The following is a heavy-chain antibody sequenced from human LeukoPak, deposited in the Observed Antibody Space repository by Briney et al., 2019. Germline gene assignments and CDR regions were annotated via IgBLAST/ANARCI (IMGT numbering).Heavy chain of an antibody. CDR1: GGTFSSYA. D-gene: IGHD6-13*01. Sequence: GCSVTVSCKASGGTFSSYAISWVRQAPGQGLEWMGRIIPILGIANYAQKFQGRVTITADKSTSTAYMELSSLRSEDTAVYYCARDGGAAAVDYWGQGTLVTVSS. J-gene: IGHJ4*02. CDR2: IIPILGIA. CDR3: ARDGGAAAVDY. V-gene: IGHV1-69*04.